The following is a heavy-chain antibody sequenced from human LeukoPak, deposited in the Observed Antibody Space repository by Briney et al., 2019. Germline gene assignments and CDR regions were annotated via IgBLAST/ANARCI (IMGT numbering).Heavy chain of an antibody. CDR1: GFTFISYG. CDR2: IRYDGSNK. V-gene: IGHV3-30*02. CDR3: ARGMIWFGELSHYFDY. J-gene: IGHJ4*02. D-gene: IGHD3-10*01. Sequence: LGGSLSLSFAAPGFTFISYGRHWVRQPPGKGLEGGAFIRYDGSNKYYADSVKGRFTISRDNSKNTLYLQMNSLRAEDTAVYYCARGMIWFGELSHYFDYWGQGTLVTVSS.